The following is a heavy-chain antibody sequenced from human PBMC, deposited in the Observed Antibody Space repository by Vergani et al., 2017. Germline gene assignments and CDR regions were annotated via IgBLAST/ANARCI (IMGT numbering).Heavy chain of an antibody. D-gene: IGHD3-3*01. Sequence: QAQLVQSGAEVKKPGASVRVSCKASRYPFSRYGISWVRQAPGQGLEWMGWMNPNSGNTGYAQKFQGRVTMTRNTSISTAYMELSSLRSEDTAVYYCARGSRITIFGVVIYYYYMDVWGKXP. CDR2: MNPNSGNT. V-gene: IGHV1-8*01. J-gene: IGHJ6*03. CDR1: RYPFSRYG. CDR3: ARGSRITIFGVVIYYYYMDV.